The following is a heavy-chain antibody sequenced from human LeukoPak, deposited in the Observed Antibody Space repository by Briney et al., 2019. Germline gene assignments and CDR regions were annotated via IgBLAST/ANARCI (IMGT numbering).Heavy chain of an antibody. J-gene: IGHJ5*02. V-gene: IGHV4-59*08. CDR2: IFYSGST. CDR1: GDSITSYY. Sequence: SETLSLTCTVSGDSITSYYWSWIRQPPGKGLEGIGYIFYSGSTTYNPSLKSRVTISVDTSKNQFSLQLNSVTAADTAVYYCARSLGWFDPWGQGTLVTVSS. D-gene: IGHD6-6*01. CDR3: ARSLGWFDP.